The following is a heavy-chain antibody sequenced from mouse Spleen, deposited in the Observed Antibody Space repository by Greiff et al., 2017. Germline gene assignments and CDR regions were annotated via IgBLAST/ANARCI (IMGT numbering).Heavy chain of an antibody. CDR1: GYTFTSYW. V-gene: IGHV1-55*01. D-gene: IGHD1-1*01. J-gene: IGHJ2*01. Sequence: VQLQESGAELVKPGASVKMSCKASGYTFTSYWITWVKQRPGQGLEWIGDIYPGSGSTNYNEKFKSKATPTVDTSSSTAYMQLSSLTSEDSAVYYCARVTTVVVFDYWGQGTTLTVSS. CDR2: IYPGSGST. CDR3: ARVTTVVVFDY.